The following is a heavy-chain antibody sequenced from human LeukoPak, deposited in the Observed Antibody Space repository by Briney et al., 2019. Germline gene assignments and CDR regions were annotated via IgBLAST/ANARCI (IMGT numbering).Heavy chain of an antibody. Sequence: GGSLRLSCAASGFTFSSYDMSWVRQAPGKGLEWVSVITGSGGSTDYADSVKGRFTISRDNSKNTLYLQMNSLRAEDTAVYYCARSLKGVYYYDSSGGYYFDYWGQGTLVTVSS. D-gene: IGHD3-22*01. J-gene: IGHJ4*02. CDR3: ARSLKGVYYYDSSGGYYFDY. CDR2: ITGSGGST. CDR1: GFTFSSYD. V-gene: IGHV3-23*01.